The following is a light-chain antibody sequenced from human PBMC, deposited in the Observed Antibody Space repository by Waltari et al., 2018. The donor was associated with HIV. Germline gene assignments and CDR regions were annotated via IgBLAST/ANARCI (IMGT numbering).Light chain of an antibody. CDR1: TSNIGENY. Sequence: QSVLTQPPSVSAAPGQKVTISCSGRTSNIGENYVSWYQQLPGTAPNLLIYGHDKRPSGIPDRFSGSKSGTSATLDITGVQSGDGADYYCETWENSLSAGVFGGGTKLTVL. J-gene: IGLJ3*02. CDR2: GHD. CDR3: ETWENSLSAGV. V-gene: IGLV1-51*01.